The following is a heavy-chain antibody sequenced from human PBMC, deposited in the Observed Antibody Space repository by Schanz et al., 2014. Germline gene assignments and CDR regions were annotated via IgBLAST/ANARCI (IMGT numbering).Heavy chain of an antibody. CDR1: GFPFNEYG. CDR2: ISWNSGSI. J-gene: IGHJ4*02. Sequence: EVKLLESGGGLVQPGRSLRLSCAASGFPFNEYGMLWVRQAPGKGLEWVSSISWNSGSIDYADSVKGRFTISRDNSKKSLYLRMNSLRAEDTAVYYCARDAVTSVLTPGFYYWGQGTLVTVSS. CDR3: ARDAVTSVLTPGFYY. D-gene: IGHD4-17*01. V-gene: IGHV3-9*01.